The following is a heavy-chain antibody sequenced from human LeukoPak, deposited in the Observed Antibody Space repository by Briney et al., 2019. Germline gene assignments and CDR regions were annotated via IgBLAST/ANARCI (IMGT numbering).Heavy chain of an antibody. J-gene: IGHJ4*02. Sequence: GGSLRLSCAASGFTFSSYSMHWVRQAPGKGVEWVADIWYDGSNKYYGDSVKGRFTISRDNSKNTLYLQMNSLTAVDTAVYYCARDWGIAAAGSDYWGQGTLVTVSS. CDR3: ARDWGIAAAGSDY. CDR2: IWYDGSNK. V-gene: IGHV3-33*01. CDR1: GFTFSSYS. D-gene: IGHD6-13*01.